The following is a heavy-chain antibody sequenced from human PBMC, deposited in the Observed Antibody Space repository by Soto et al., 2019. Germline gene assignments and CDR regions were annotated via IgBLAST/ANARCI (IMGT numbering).Heavy chain of an antibody. Sequence: EVQLVESGGGLVQPGGSLRLSCAASGFTFSSYSMNWVRQAPGKGLEWVSYISSSSSTIYYADSVKGRFTISRDNXTNSLYLQMNSLRAEDTAVYYCASGLYGDPREYFQYWGPGTLVTVS. V-gene: IGHV3-48*01. J-gene: IGHJ1*01. CDR2: ISSSSSTI. CDR1: GFTFSSYS. D-gene: IGHD4-17*01. CDR3: ASGLYGDPREYFQY.